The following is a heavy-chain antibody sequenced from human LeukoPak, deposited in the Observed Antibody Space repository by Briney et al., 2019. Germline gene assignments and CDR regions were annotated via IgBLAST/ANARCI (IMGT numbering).Heavy chain of an antibody. CDR1: GFTFSSYS. CDR2: ISSSSSYI. Sequence: GGSLRLSCAASGFTFSSYSMNWVRQAPGKGLEWVSSISSSSSYIYYADSVKGRFTISRDNAKNSLYLQMNSPRAEDTAVYYCARGHTAVTRHFDFWGQGTLVTVSS. V-gene: IGHV3-21*01. J-gene: IGHJ4*02. CDR3: ARGHTAVTRHFDF. D-gene: IGHD4-17*01.